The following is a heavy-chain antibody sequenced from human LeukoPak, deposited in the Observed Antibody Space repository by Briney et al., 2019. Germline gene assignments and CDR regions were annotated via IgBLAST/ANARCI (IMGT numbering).Heavy chain of an antibody. CDR1: GFTFSSYG. CDR3: ARVIKVGATGSDAFDI. V-gene: IGHV3-30*02. J-gene: IGHJ3*02. CDR2: IRYDGSNK. D-gene: IGHD1-26*01. Sequence: GGSLRLSCAASGFTFSSYGMHWVRQAPGKGLEWVAFIRYDGSNKYYADSVKGRFTISRDNSKNTLYLQMNSLRAEDTAVYYCARVIKVGATGSDAFDIWGQGTMVTVSS.